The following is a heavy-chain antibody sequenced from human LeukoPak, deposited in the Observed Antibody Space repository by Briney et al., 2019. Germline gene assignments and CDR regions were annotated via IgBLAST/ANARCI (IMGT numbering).Heavy chain of an antibody. D-gene: IGHD3-10*02. J-gene: IGHJ3*02. CDR1: GFTLSDYG. Sequence: GGSLRLSCAVSGFTLSDYGIHWVRQAPGKGLEWVTIISSDGSIKYADSVKGRFTVSRDSSKNTVYLQMNSLRTEDTAVYYCARDILPSGSRAFDIWGQGTMVTVSS. CDR3: ARDILPSGSRAFDI. CDR2: ISSDGSIK. V-gene: IGHV3-33*01.